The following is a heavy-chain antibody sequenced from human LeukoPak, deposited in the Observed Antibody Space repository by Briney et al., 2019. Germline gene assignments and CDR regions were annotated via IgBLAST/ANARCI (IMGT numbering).Heavy chain of an antibody. D-gene: IGHD2-2*01. CDR1: GGSISSGSYY. Sequence: SETLSLTCIVSGGSISSGSYYWSWIRQPAGKGLEWIGRIYTSGSTNYNPSLKSRVTISVDTSKNQFSLKLSSVTAADTAVYYCASNAYYCSSTSCPPYYYYMDVWGKGTTVTVSS. V-gene: IGHV4-61*02. CDR3: ASNAYYCSSTSCPPYYYYMDV. J-gene: IGHJ6*03. CDR2: IYTSGST.